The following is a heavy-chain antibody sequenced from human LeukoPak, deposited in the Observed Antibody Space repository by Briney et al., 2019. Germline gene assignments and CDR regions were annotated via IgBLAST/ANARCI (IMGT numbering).Heavy chain of an antibody. V-gene: IGHV4-34*01. CDR2: INHSGST. D-gene: IGHD1-1*01. J-gene: IGHJ5*02. Sequence: PSETLSLTCAVYGGSFSGYYWSWIRRPPGKGLEWIGEINHSGSTNYNPSLKSRVTISVDTSKNQFSLKLSSVTAADTAVYYCARESVQDWFDPWGQGTLVTVSS. CDR1: GGSFSGYY. CDR3: ARESVQDWFDP.